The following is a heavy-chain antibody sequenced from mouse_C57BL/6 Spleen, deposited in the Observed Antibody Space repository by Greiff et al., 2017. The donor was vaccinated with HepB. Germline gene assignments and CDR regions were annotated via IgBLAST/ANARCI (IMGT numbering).Heavy chain of an antibody. CDR1: GFTFSSYA. CDR2: ISDGGSYT. CDR3: ARDHYDGDYAMDY. D-gene: IGHD1-2*01. J-gene: IGHJ4*01. Sequence: EVQVVESGGGLVKPGGSLKLSCAASGFTFSSYAMSWVRQTPEKRLEWVATISDGGSYTYYPDNVKGRFTISRDNAKNNLYLQMSHLKSEDTAMYYCARDHYDGDYAMDYWGQGTSVTVSS. V-gene: IGHV5-4*01.